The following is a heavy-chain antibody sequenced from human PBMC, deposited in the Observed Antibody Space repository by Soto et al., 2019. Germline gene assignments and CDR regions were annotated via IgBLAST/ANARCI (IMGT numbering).Heavy chain of an antibody. Sequence: GAAVKVSCKASGYTITSYYMHWVRQAPGQGREGMGIINPSGGSKSYAQKSHGRDTMTTDTSTSTVYMELSSLRSEDTAVYSCARDRVGYCSGGSCPPMSWGQGTLVTVSS. J-gene: IGHJ5*02. CDR3: ARDRVGYCSGGSCPPMS. CDR2: INPSGGSK. D-gene: IGHD2-15*01. V-gene: IGHV1-46*03. CDR1: GYTITSYY.